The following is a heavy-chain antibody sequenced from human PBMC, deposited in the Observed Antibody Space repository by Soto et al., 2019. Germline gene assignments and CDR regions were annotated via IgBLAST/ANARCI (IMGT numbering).Heavy chain of an antibody. CDR1: GGSFTSNNW. V-gene: IGHV4-4*02. CDR2: IYRAGST. CDR3: ASRDPGTSVDY. Sequence: SETLSLTCAVSGGSFTSNNWWTWVRQPPGQGLEWIGEIYRAGSTNYNPSLKSRVTISLDKSENQFSLKVTSLTAADTAVYYCASRDPGTSVDYWGQGTLVTVSS. D-gene: IGHD1-7*01. J-gene: IGHJ4*02.